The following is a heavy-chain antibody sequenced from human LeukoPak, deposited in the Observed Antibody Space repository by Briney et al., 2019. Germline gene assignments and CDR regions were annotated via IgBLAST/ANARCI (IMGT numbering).Heavy chain of an antibody. CDR2: ISSSSSYI. CDR3: ARDLTSDDILTGYYPYFDY. J-gene: IGHJ4*02. V-gene: IGHV3-21*01. D-gene: IGHD3-9*01. Sequence: GGSLRLSCAASGFTFSSYSMNWVRQAPGKGLEWVSSISSSSSYIYYADSVKGRFTISRDNAKNSLYLQMNSLRAEDTAVYYCARDLTSDDILTGYYPYFDYWGQGTLVTVSS. CDR1: GFTFSSYS.